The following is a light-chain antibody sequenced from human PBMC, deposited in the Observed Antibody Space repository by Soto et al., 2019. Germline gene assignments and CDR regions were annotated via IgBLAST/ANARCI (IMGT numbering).Light chain of an antibody. V-gene: IGKV1-27*01. Sequence: DIQMTQSPSSLSASVGDRVTITCRASQDLSVYLAWYQQKPGKVPKLLIYSASTLQSGVPSRFSGSGSGTDFTLTISSLQPEDVATYYCQKFNTAPLTFGQGTRLAIK. CDR3: QKFNTAPLT. CDR2: SAS. CDR1: QDLSVY. J-gene: IGKJ5*01.